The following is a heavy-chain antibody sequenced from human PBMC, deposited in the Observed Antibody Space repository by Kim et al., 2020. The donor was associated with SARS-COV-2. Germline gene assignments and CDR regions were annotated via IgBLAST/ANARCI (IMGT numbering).Heavy chain of an antibody. CDR2: IYYSGST. CDR3: ARVRVYRDGYNYPYYFDY. CDR1: GGSISSYY. V-gene: IGHV4-59*01. D-gene: IGHD5-12*01. J-gene: IGHJ4*02. Sequence: SETLSLTCTVSGGSISSYYWSWIRQPPGKGLEWIGYIYYSGSTNYNPSLKSRVTISVDTSKNQFSLKLSSVTAADTAVYYCARVRVYRDGYNYPYYFDYWGQGTLVTVSS.